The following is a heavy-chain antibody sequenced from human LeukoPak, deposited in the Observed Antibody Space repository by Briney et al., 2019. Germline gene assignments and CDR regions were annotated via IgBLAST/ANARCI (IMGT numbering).Heavy chain of an antibody. Sequence: PQTSLRLSCAAAGFSLSNYAVHWVRQAPGKGLEWVAVLSHDGNWIFYADSVKGRFCISRDISTKTPCLQMNCLREEEPALNYFARDSTDTLDYWGKGTLVTVSS. D-gene: IGHD1-1*01. CDR1: GFSLSNYA. CDR2: LSHDGNWI. CDR3: ARDSTDTLDY. J-gene: IGHJ4*01. V-gene: IGHV3-30*11.